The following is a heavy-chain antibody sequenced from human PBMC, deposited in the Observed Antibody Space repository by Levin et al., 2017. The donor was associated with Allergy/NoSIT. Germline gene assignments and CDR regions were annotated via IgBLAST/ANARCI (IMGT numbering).Heavy chain of an antibody. Sequence: TGGSLRLSCVASGFTFSSYWMHWVRQAPGKGLVWVSCLNNVGSAITYADSVKGRFTISRDNAKNTLYLQMDSLRTEDTAVYYCARVRCSGDNGYSGDCWGKGTLVNVS. CDR2: LNNVGSAI. V-gene: IGHV3-74*01. D-gene: IGHD2-15*01. CDR1: GFTFSSYW. J-gene: IGHJ4*02. CDR3: ARVRCSGDNGYSGDC.